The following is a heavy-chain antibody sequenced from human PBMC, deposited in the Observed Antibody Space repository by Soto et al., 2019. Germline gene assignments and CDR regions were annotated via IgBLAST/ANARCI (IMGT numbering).Heavy chain of an antibody. CDR1: GGSISSSSYY. Sequence: PSETLSLTCTVSGGSISSSSYYCGWIRQPPGKGLEWIGSIYYSGSTYYNPSLKSRVTISVDTSKNQFSLKLSSVTAADTAVYYCARHVRVLENTAMVMEYFDYWGQGTLVTVSS. CDR2: IYYSGST. V-gene: IGHV4-39*01. J-gene: IGHJ4*02. CDR3: ARHVRVLENTAMVMEYFDY. D-gene: IGHD5-18*01.